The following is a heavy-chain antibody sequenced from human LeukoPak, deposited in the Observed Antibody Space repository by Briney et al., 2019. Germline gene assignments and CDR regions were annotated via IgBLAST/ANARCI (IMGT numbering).Heavy chain of an antibody. J-gene: IGHJ4*02. CDR2: ISSSGSTI. CDR1: GFTFSDYY. V-gene: IGHV3-11*04. CDR3: ARDFYGDSFYFDY. Sequence: KPGGSLRLSCAASGFTFSDYYMSWIRQAPGKGLEWVSYISSSGSTIYYADSVKGRFTISRDTAKNSLYLQMNSLRAEDTAVYYCARDFYGDSFYFDYWGQGTLVTVSS. D-gene: IGHD4-17*01.